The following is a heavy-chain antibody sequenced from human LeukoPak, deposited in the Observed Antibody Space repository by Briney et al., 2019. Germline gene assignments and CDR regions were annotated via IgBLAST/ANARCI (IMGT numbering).Heavy chain of an antibody. D-gene: IGHD4/OR15-4a*01. CDR1: IFIFDSYT. Sequence: PGGSLRLSCAASIFIFDSYTINWVRQAPGKGLEWVSVIYSCGSTYYADSVKGRFTISRDNSKNTLYLQMNSLRAEDTAVYYCARRAGAYSHPYDYWGQGTLVTVSS. CDR2: IYSCGST. V-gene: IGHV3-66*04. J-gene: IGHJ4*02. CDR3: ARRAGAYSHPYDY.